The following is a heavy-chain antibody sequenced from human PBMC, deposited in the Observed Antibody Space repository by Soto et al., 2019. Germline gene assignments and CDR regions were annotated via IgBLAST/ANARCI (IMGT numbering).Heavy chain of an antibody. J-gene: IGHJ5*02. CDR1: GFTFSSYW. Sequence: EVQLVESGGGLVQPGGSLRLSCVASGFTFSSYWMHWVRQAPGKGLVWVSRINSDGSSTNYADSVKGRFTISRDNAKXTVYLQMNSLRVEDTALYYCARRYYSASGNHPFDPWGQGTLVTVSS. CDR2: INSDGSST. D-gene: IGHD3-10*01. CDR3: ARRYYSASGNHPFDP. V-gene: IGHV3-74*01.